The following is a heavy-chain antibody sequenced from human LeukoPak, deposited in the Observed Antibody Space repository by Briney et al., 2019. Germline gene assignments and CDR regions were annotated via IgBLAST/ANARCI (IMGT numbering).Heavy chain of an antibody. D-gene: IGHD3-3*01. CDR1: GYTFTSYD. J-gene: IGHJ4*02. CDR2: MNPNSGNT. V-gene: IGHV1-8*01. Sequence: ASVKVSCKASGYTFTSYDINWVRQATGQGLEWMGWMNPNSGNTGYAQKFQGRVTITRNTSISTAYMELSSLRSEDTAVYYCARGPPKRITIFGVVIPEFDYWGQGTLVTVSS. CDR3: ARGPPKRITIFGVVIPEFDY.